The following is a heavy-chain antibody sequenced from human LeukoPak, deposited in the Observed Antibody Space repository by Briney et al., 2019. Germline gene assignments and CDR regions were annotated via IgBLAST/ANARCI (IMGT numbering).Heavy chain of an antibody. J-gene: IGHJ4*02. V-gene: IGHV1-69*13. D-gene: IGHD4-23*01. Sequence: ASAKVSCKASGGTFSSYAISWVRQAPGQGLEWMGGIIPIFGTPNYAQKFQGRVTITADESTSTAYMELSSLRSEDTAVYYCARGWLAETTVVTPYNYWGQGTLVTVSS. CDR2: IIPIFGTP. CDR3: ARGWLAETTVVTPYNY. CDR1: GGTFSSYA.